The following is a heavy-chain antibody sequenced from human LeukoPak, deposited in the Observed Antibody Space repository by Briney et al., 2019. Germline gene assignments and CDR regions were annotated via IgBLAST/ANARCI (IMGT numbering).Heavy chain of an antibody. J-gene: IGHJ4*02. D-gene: IGHD2-8*01. CDR3: ARRKMVYALYYFDY. Sequence: PGGSLRLSCAASGFTFSSYSMNWVRQAPGKGLEWVSSISSSGSYIYYADSMQGRFTISRDNSKNSLFLQMNSLRAEDTAVYYCARRKMVYALYYFDYWGQGTLVTVSS. CDR1: GFTFSSYS. V-gene: IGHV3-21*01. CDR2: ISSSGSYI.